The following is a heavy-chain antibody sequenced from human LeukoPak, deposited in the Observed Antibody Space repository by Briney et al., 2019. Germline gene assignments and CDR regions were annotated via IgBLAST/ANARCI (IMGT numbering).Heavy chain of an antibody. CDR2: INHSGSA. J-gene: IGHJ4*02. D-gene: IGHD1-26*01. V-gene: IGHV4-34*01. CDR1: GGSFSDYC. CDR3: ARGGGSYYQDY. Sequence: SETLSLTCAVYGGSFSDYCWSWIRQPPGKGLEWIGEINHSGSANYNPSLKSRVTLSVDTSKNQFSLKLNSVTAADTAVYYCARGGGSYYQDYWGQGALVTVSS.